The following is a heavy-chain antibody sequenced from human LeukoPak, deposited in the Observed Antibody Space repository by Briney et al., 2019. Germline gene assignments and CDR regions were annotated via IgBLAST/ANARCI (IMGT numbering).Heavy chain of an antibody. D-gene: IGHD6-19*01. CDR2: ISGSGGST. Sequence: PGGSLRLSCAASGFTFSSYAMSWVRQALGKGLEWVSVISGSGGSTYYADSVKGRFTISRDNSKNTLYLQMNSLRAEDTAVYYCAKAEYSSGWYDAFDIWGQGTMVTVSS. CDR1: GFTFSSYA. V-gene: IGHV3-23*01. J-gene: IGHJ3*02. CDR3: AKAEYSSGWYDAFDI.